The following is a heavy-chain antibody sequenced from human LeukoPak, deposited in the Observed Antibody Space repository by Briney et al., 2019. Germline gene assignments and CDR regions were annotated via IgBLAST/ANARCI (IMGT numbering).Heavy chain of an antibody. CDR3: AKEKALVVITYFDY. Sequence: PGGSLRLSCAASGLTVSSNYMSWVRQAPGKGLEWVSSISGSGGSTYYADSVKGRFTISRDNSKNTLYLQVNSLRAEDTAVYYCAKEKALVVITYFDYWGQGTLVTVSS. CDR2: ISGSGGST. J-gene: IGHJ4*02. V-gene: IGHV3-23*01. D-gene: IGHD3-22*01. CDR1: GLTVSSNY.